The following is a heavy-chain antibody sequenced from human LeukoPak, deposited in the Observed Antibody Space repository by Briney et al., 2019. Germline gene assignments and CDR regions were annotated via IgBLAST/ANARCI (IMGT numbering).Heavy chain of an antibody. V-gene: IGHV1-46*01. J-gene: IGHJ4*02. CDR2: INPSGGST. Sequence: GASVKVSCKASGYTFTSYYMHWVRQAPGQGLEWMGIINPSGGSTSYAQKFQGRVTMTTDTSTSTAYMELRSLRSDDTAVYYCARDQWLVEGNFDYWGQGTLVTVSS. CDR1: GYTFTSYY. CDR3: ARDQWLVEGNFDY. D-gene: IGHD6-19*01.